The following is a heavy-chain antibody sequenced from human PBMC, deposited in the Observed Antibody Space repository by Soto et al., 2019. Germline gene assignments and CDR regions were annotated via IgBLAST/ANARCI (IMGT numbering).Heavy chain of an antibody. CDR1: GGSFSGYY. V-gene: IGHV4-34*01. CDR3: ARLYDSSGYPLDY. CDR2: INHSGST. Sequence: QVQLQQWGAGLLKPSETLSLTCAVYGGSFSGYYWSWIRQPPGKGLEWIGEINHSGSTNYNPSLKSRVTISVDTSKNQFSLKLSSVTAADTAVYYCARLYDSSGYPLDYWGQGTLVTVSS. D-gene: IGHD3-22*01. J-gene: IGHJ4*02.